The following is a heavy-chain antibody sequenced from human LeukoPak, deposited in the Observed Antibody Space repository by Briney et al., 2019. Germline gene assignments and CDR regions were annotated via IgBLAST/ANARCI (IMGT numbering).Heavy chain of an antibody. CDR1: GFTFSGDA. CDR2: ISGSGGST. D-gene: IGHD1-26*01. CDR3: AKSLRMFWGSYYE. V-gene: IGHV3-23*01. Sequence: GGSLRLSRVASGFTFSGDAMSWVRQAPGKGLEWVSAISGSGGSTYYADSVKGRFTISRDNSKNTLYLQMNSLRAEDTAVYYCAKSLRMFWGSYYEWGQGTLVTVSS. J-gene: IGHJ4*02.